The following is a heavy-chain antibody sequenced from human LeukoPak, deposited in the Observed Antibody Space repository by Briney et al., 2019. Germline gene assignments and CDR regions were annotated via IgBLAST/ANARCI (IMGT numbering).Heavy chain of an antibody. D-gene: IGHD2-2*01. J-gene: IGHJ4*02. CDR2: IMPLFGTA. CDR3: ASGRTDIVVVPATLRNYYFDY. Sequence: SVKVSCKASGYTFTSYDISWVRQAPGQGLEWMGGIMPLFGTAKNAQKFQGRVTITADKSTSTAYMELSSLRSEDTAVYYCASGRTDIVVVPATLRNYYFDYWGQGTLVTVSS. V-gene: IGHV1-69*06. CDR1: GYTFTSYD.